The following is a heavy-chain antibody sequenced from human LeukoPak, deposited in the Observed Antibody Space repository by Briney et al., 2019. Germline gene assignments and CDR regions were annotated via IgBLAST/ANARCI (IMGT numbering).Heavy chain of an antibody. CDR1: GGSISSGGYS. CDR3: ARGRGIVVVPAAILRWTGFDP. V-gene: IGHV4-30-2*01. CDR2: INHSGST. Sequence: SETLSLTCAVSGGSISSGGYSWSWIRQPPGKGLEWIGEINHSGSTNYNPSLKSRVTISVDTSKNQFSLKLSSVTAADTAVYYCARGRGIVVVPAAILRWTGFDPWGQGTLVTVSS. D-gene: IGHD2-2*01. J-gene: IGHJ5*02.